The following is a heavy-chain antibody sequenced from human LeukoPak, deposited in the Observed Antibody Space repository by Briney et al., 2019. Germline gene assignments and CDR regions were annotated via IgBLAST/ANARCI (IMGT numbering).Heavy chain of an antibody. Sequence: GGSLRLPCVASGFTFSNFGMHWVRQAPGKGLEWVALIWYDGSNKYYADSVKGRFTISRDSSKNTLYLQMNSLRAEDTAVYYCAKLGYCTGTSCYDDSYYYMDVWGKGTPVTVSS. CDR1: GFTFSNFG. D-gene: IGHD2-2*01. J-gene: IGHJ6*03. CDR3: AKLGYCTGTSCYDDSYYYMDV. CDR2: IWYDGSNK. V-gene: IGHV3-33*06.